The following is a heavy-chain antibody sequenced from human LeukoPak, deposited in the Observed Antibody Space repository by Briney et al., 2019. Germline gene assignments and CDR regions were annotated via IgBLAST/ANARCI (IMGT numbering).Heavy chain of an antibody. V-gene: IGHV3-30*18. J-gene: IGHJ4*02. Sequence: PGRSLRLSCAASGFTFSSYGMHWVRQAPGKGLEWVAVISYDGSNKYYADSVKGRFTISRDNSKNTLYLQMNSLRAEDTAVYYCAKDLAMIKYQRSNGIDYWGQGTLVTVSS. CDR2: ISYDGSNK. D-gene: IGHD5-12*01. CDR3: AKDLAMIKYQRSNGIDY. CDR1: GFTFSSYG.